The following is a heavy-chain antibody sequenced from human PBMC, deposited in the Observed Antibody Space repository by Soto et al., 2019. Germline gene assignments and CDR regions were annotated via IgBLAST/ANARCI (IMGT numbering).Heavy chain of an antibody. Sequence: GGSLRLSCAASGFTFSSYSMNWVRQAPGKGLEWVSSISSSSSYIYYADSVKGRFTISRDNAKNSLYLQMNSLRAEDTAVYYCGRDIVVVPAAMRGRWFDPWGQGTLVTVSS. CDR2: ISSSSSYI. V-gene: IGHV3-21*01. CDR1: GFTFSSYS. CDR3: GRDIVVVPAAMRGRWFDP. D-gene: IGHD2-2*01. J-gene: IGHJ5*02.